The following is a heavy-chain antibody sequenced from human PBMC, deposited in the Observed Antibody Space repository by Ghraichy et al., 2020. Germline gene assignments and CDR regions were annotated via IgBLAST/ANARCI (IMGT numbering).Heavy chain of an antibody. CDR2: IYHSGST. CDR3: ARIIRVSFAVVSYFDY. J-gene: IGHJ4*02. V-gene: IGHV4-30-4*01. D-gene: IGHD3-3*01. Sequence: SKTLSLTCTVSGGSISSGDYYWSWLRQPPGKGLEWIGYIYHSGSTYYNPSLKSRVTISVDTSKNQFSLKLSSVTAADTAVYYCARIIRVSFAVVSYFDYWGQGALVTVSS. CDR1: GGSISSGDYY.